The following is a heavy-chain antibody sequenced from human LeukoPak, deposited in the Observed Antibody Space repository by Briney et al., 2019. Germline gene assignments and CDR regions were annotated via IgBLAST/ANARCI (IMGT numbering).Heavy chain of an antibody. V-gene: IGHV4-59*01. CDR1: GGSISSYY. D-gene: IGHD6-19*01. CDR3: ARYIAVAGTVDY. Sequence: KPSETLSLTCTVSGGSISSYYWSWIRQPPGKGLEWIGYIYYSGSTNYNPSLKSRVTISVDTSKNQFSLKLSSVTAADTAVYYCARYIAVAGTVDYWGQGTLVTVSS. CDR2: IYYSGST. J-gene: IGHJ4*02.